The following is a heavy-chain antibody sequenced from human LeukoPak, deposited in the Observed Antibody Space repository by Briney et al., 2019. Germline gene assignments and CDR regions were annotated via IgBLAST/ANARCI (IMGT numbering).Heavy chain of an antibody. D-gene: IGHD5-18*01. CDR1: GFTFSSYE. Sequence: GGSLRLSCAASGFTFSSYEMNWVRQAPGKGLEWVSYISSSGSTIYYADSVKGRFTISRDNAKNSLYLQMNSLRAEDTAVYYCARVGCSCGLDYWGQGTLVTVSS. J-gene: IGHJ4*02. V-gene: IGHV3-48*03. CDR3: ARVGCSCGLDY. CDR2: ISSSGSTI.